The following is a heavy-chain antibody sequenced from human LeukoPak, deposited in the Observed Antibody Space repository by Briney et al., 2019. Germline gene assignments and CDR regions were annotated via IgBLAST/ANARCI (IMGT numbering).Heavy chain of an antibody. Sequence: PSETLSLTCTVSGYSISSGYYWGWIRQPPGKGLEWIGSIYHSGSTYYNPSLKSRVTISVDTSKNQFSLKLSSVTAADTAVYYCARGVGYCSGGRCPFDYWGRGTQVTVSS. CDR1: GYSISSGYY. J-gene: IGHJ4*01. D-gene: IGHD2-15*01. CDR2: IYHSGST. V-gene: IGHV4-38-2*02. CDR3: ARGVGYCSGGRCPFDY.